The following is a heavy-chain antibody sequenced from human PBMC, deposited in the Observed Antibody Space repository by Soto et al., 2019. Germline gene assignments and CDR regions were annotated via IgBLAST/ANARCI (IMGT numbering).Heavy chain of an antibody. CDR1: GFTFSSHS. D-gene: IGHD3-16*01. Sequence: GGSLRLSCAASGFTFSSHSMNWVRQAPGKGLEWVSSITSSSSTYYADSVKGRFTISRDNSKNTLYLQMNSLRAEDTAVYYCARIGGGYYFDYWGQGTLVTVSS. CDR3: ARIGGGYYFDY. V-gene: IGHV3-21*04. CDR2: ITSSSST. J-gene: IGHJ4*02.